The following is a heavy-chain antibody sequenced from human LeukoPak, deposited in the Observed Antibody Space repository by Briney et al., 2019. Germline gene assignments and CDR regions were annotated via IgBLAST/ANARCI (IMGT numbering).Heavy chain of an antibody. CDR3: ARLRYIVVVVAAMAFDI. V-gene: IGHV4-34*01. D-gene: IGHD2-15*01. Sequence: PSETLSLTCAVYGGSFSGYYWSWIRQPPGKGLEWIGSIYYSGSTYYNPSLKSRVTISVDTSKNQFSLKLSSVTAADTAVYYCARLRYIVVVVAAMAFDIWGQGTMVTVSS. CDR1: GGSFSGYY. CDR2: IYYSGST. J-gene: IGHJ3*02.